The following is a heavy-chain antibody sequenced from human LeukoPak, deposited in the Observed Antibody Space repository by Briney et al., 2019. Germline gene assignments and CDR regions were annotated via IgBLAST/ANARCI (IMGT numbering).Heavy chain of an antibody. D-gene: IGHD6-13*01. Sequence: GASVTVSRKASGYAFTGDDIKWVRQAPGQGLEWMGWMNPNSGNTVYAQKFQGRVTITRNTSISTAYMELSSLRSEDTAVYDCGIGMAAAGTGFYYYYYYYMDAWGKGTTVTVSS. CDR1: GYAFTGDD. CDR3: GIGMAAAGTGFYYYYYYYMDA. J-gene: IGHJ6*03. CDR2: MNPNSGNT. V-gene: IGHV1-8*01.